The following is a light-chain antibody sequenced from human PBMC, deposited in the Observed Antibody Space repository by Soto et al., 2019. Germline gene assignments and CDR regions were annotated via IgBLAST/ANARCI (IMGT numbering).Light chain of an antibody. CDR2: TSS. CDR1: QDISNY. J-gene: IGKJ4*01. Sequence: IQLTQSPSSLSASVGDRVTITCRASQDISNYLTWYQQKPGKVPKLLIYTSSTLQSGVPSRFSGSGSGTDFTLTISSLQPEDVATYYCQKHDNAPLTFGGGTRWIS. V-gene: IGKV1-27*01. CDR3: QKHDNAPLT.